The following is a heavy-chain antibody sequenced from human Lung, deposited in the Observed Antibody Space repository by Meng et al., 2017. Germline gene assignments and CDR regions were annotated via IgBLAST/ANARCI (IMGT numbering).Heavy chain of an antibody. CDR3: ARDEDISAAGKLFGDY. D-gene: IGHD6-25*01. Sequence: QVQLVKFGAEVKKPGAVVKVSCKPSGYNFPDYYIHWVRRAPGQGLEWMGRINPKSGDTHYAQKFQARVTMTGDTSISTAYMELSGLRSDDTAMYYCARDEDISAAGKLFGDYWGQGTLVTVSS. CDR1: GYNFPDYY. J-gene: IGHJ4*02. V-gene: IGHV1-2*06. CDR2: INPKSGDT.